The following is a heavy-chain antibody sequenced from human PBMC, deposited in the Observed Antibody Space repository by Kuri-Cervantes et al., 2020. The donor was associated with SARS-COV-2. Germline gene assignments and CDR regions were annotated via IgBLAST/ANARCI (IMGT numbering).Heavy chain of an antibody. Sequence: SVKVSCKASGYTFSNYGISWVRQAPGQGLEWMGRIIPILGIANYAQKFQGRVTITADKSTSTAYMELSSLRSEDTAVYYCAADMAYCGGDCYSNYYYYYGIDVWGQGTTVTVSS. D-gene: IGHD2-21*02. V-gene: IGHV1-69*04. CDR3: AADMAYCGGDCYSNYYYYYGIDV. CDR1: GYTFSNYG. J-gene: IGHJ6*02. CDR2: IIPILGIA.